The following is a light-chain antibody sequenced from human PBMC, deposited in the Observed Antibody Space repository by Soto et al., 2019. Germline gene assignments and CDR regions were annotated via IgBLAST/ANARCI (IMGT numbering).Light chain of an antibody. CDR2: DAS. CDR3: QQRSDWPPIT. J-gene: IGKJ5*01. Sequence: EIVLTQSPGTLSLSPGERATLSCRASQGVSSFLAWYQQKPGQAPRLLIYDASKRATVVPARFSGSGSGRDFTLTISSLEPEDFAVYYCQQRSDWPPITFGQGTRLENK. CDR1: QGVSSF. V-gene: IGKV3-11*02.